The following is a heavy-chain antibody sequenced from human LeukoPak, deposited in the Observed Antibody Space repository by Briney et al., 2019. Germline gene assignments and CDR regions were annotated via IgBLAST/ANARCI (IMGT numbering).Heavy chain of an antibody. J-gene: IGHJ6*02. CDR2: INPNSAGT. CDR3: AKAPYGDYYYHAMDV. D-gene: IGHD4-17*01. CDR1: GDTFTGYY. Sequence: ASVKVSCKASGDTFTGYYIHWVRQAPGQGLEWMGWINPNSAGTNYAQKFQGRVTMTRDTSISTAYMELSRLRSDDTAVYYCAKAPYGDYYYHAMDVWGQGTTVTVSS. V-gene: IGHV1-2*02.